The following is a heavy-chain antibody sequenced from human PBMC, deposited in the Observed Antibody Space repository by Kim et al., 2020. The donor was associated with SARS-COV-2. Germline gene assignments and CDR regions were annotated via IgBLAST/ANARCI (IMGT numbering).Heavy chain of an antibody. V-gene: IGHV1-46*01. Sequence: ASVKVSCKASGYTFTSYYIHWMRQAPGQGLEWMGIMHPSGSSTTYAQSLEGRVTMTRDTSTSTVYMELSSLGSEDKAVYYCARDVGVRAANHGNYGYF. CDR3: ARDVGVRAANHGNYGYF. J-gene: IGHJ1*01. CDR2: MHPSGSST. CDR1: GYTFTSYY. D-gene: IGHD2-2*01.